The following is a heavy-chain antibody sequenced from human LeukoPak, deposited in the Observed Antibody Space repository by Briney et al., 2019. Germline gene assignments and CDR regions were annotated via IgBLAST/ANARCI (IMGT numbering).Heavy chain of an antibody. J-gene: IGHJ3*02. CDR1: GFTFSSYA. V-gene: IGHV3-30-3*01. D-gene: IGHD1-26*01. CDR2: ISYDGSNK. Sequence: PGRSLRLSCAASGFTFSSYATHWVRQAPGKGLEWVAVISYDGSNKYYADSVKGRFTISRDNSKNTLHLQMNSLRAEDTAVYYCARDASPWELLPSDAFDIWGQGTMVTVSS. CDR3: ARDASPWELLPSDAFDI.